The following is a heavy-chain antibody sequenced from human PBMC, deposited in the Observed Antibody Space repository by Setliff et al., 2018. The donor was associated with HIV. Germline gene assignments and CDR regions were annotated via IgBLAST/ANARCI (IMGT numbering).Heavy chain of an antibody. Sequence: ASVKVSCKASTNTFLNYGISWVRKAPGQGLAWMGWISVHNDNSNYAQRFRDRVTMTTDIPTSTAYMELRGLRSDDTAVYYCARDVGYCTATSCQTGFDYWGQGTLGTV. D-gene: IGHD2-8*02. V-gene: IGHV1-18*01. J-gene: IGHJ4*02. CDR2: ISVHNDNS. CDR3: ARDVGYCTATSCQTGFDY. CDR1: TNTFLNYG.